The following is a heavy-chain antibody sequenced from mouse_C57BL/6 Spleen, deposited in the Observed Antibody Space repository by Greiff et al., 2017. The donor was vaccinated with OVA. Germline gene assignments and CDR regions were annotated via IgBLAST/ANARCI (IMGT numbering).Heavy chain of an antibody. CDR2: MYPSDSET. D-gene: IGHD1-1*01. J-gene: IGHJ3*01. CDR1: GYTFTSYW. Sequence: QVQLQQPGAELVRPGSSVKLSCKASGYTFTSYWMDWVKQRPGQGLEWIGNMYPSDSETHYNQKFKDKATLTVDKSSSTAYMQLSSLTSEDSAVYYCANYYGSSWFAYWGQGTLVTVSA. CDR3: ANYYGSSWFAY. V-gene: IGHV1-61*01.